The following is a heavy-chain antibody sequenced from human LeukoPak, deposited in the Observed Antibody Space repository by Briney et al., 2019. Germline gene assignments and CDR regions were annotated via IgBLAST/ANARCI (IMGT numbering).Heavy chain of an antibody. V-gene: IGHV3-23*01. CDR2: ISYSGGST. D-gene: IGHD3-16*01. Sequence: GGSLRLSCAASGFTFSSYAMSWVRQAPGEGLDWVSSISYSGGSTYYADSVKGRFTITRDNSKNTLYLQMNSLRAEDTAVYYCAREFVDYWGQGTLVTVSS. J-gene: IGHJ4*02. CDR3: AREFVDY. CDR1: GFTFSSYA.